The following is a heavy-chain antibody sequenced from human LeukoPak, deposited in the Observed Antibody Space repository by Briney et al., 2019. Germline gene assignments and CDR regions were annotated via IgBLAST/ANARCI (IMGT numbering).Heavy chain of an antibody. CDR3: ARHSRGWHFDS. CDR1: GVSVSNHY. D-gene: IGHD6-19*01. CDR2: FYYSGGT. J-gene: IGHJ4*02. Sequence: SETLSLTCAVSGVSVSNHYWSCVRQPPGEGLEWMAWFYYSGGTYFNTSLGSRGSISADTSRNRIALNLRSLTAADTAVYYCARHSRGWHFDSWGQGALVTVSS. V-gene: IGHV4-59*02.